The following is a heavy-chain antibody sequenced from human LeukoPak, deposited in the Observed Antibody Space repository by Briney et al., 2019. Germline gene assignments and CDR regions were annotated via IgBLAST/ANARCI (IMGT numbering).Heavy chain of an antibody. V-gene: IGHV1-2*02. CDR1: GYTFTGYY. D-gene: IGHD5-18*01. CDR3: AREYGYSYRFFDY. CDR2: INPNSGGT. J-gene: IGHJ4*02. Sequence: ASVKVSCKASGYTFTGYYMHWVRQAPGQGLEWMGWINPNSGGTNYAQKFQGRVTMTTDTSTSTAYMELRSLRSDDTAVYYCAREYGYSYRFFDYWGQGTLVTVSS.